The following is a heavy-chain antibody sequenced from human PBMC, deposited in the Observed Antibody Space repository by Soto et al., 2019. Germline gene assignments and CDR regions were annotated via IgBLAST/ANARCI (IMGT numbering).Heavy chain of an antibody. J-gene: IGHJ6*02. V-gene: IGHV3-64*01. CDR1: GFTFTTYC. Sequence: EVQLVESGGGLVQPGGSLTLSCVASGFTFTTYCMHWVRQAPGKGLEYLSAISNDAVHTYYANSVKDRFTISRDNCKDKLHLHMGSLRPEDMAVYYPPRGRLLWVYPSYDLDVWGQGTTVTVSS. D-gene: IGHD2-15*01. CDR2: ISNDAVHT. CDR3: PRGRLLWVYPSYDLDV.